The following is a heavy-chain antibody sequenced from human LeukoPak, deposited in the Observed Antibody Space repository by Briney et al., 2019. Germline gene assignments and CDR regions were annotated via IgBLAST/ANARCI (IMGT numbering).Heavy chain of an antibody. CDR1: GFTFSSYW. CDR2: IKSKTDGGTT. Sequence: GGSLRLSCAVSGFTFSSYWMTWVRQAPGKGLEWVGRIKSKTDGGTTDYAAPVKGRFTISRDDSKNTLYLQMNSLKTEDTAVYYCTTAYSSGWYYYYYYMDVWGKGTTVTVSS. D-gene: IGHD6-19*01. CDR3: TTAYSSGWYYYYYYMDV. J-gene: IGHJ6*03. V-gene: IGHV3-15*01.